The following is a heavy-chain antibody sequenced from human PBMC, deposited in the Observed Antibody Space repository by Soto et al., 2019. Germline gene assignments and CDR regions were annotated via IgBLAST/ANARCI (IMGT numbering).Heavy chain of an antibody. V-gene: IGHV5-51*01. Sequence: GESLKISCKGSGYSFTSYWIGWVRQMPGKGLEWMGRIYPGDSYTSYSPSFQGHVTISADKSISTAYLQWSSLKASDTAMYYCARLWPPMIVGGTGAFDIWGQGTMVTVSS. J-gene: IGHJ3*02. CDR2: IYPGDSYT. D-gene: IGHD3-22*01. CDR1: GYSFTSYW. CDR3: ARLWPPMIVGGTGAFDI.